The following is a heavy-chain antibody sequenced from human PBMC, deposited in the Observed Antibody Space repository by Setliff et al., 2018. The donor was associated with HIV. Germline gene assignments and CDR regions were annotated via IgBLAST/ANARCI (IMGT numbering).Heavy chain of an antibody. CDR2: MYPNGRT. Sequence: SETLSLTCNVSGFSIGNFYYWGWVRQPPGKGLELVGSMYPNGRTYYNPSVKSRVTISVDTSKNQFFLKLSSVTAADTAMYYCATPHREREDDAFYIWGQGTKVTVSS. CDR1: GFSIGNFYY. CDR3: ATPHREREDDAFYI. D-gene: IGHD1-1*01. V-gene: IGHV4-38-2*02. J-gene: IGHJ3*02.